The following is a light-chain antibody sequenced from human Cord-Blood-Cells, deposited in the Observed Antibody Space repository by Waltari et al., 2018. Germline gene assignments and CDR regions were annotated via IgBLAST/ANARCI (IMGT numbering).Light chain of an antibody. CDR2: DAS. CDR3: QQRSNWPLT. J-gene: IGKJ4*01. V-gene: IGKV3-11*01. Sequence: EIVLTQSPATLSLSPGERATLSCRASQSVSSYLAWYQQKPGQAPRLLIYDASNRATGIAARFSGSGSGTDVARTISSLEPEDFAVYYCQQRSNWPLTFGGGTKVEIK. CDR1: QSVSSY.